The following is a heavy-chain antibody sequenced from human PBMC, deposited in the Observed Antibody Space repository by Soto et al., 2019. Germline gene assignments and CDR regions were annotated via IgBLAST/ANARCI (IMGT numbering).Heavy chain of an antibody. D-gene: IGHD3-16*01. CDR3: ARDHGGGITFE. Sequence: QVQLVQSGAEVKKPGASVKVSCKASGYTFTSYGISWVRQAPGQGLEWMGWISAYNGNTNYAQKRQGRXTXTXXTSTRTAYMELRSLRSDDTAVYYCARDHGGGITFEWGQGTLVTVSS. V-gene: IGHV1-18*01. J-gene: IGHJ4*02. CDR2: ISAYNGNT. CDR1: GYTFTSYG.